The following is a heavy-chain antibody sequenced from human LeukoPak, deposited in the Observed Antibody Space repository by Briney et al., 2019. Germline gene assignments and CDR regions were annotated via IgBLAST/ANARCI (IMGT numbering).Heavy chain of an antibody. J-gene: IGHJ5*02. CDR1: GYTFTGYY. V-gene: IGHV1-2*02. CDR3: ARSSSWYGGFDP. Sequence: ASVKVSCKASGYTFTGYYMHWVRQAPGQGLEWMGWINPNSGGTNYAQKFQGRVTMTRDTSISTAYMELSRPRSDDTAVYYCARSSSWYGGFDPWGQGTLVTVSS. CDR2: INPNSGGT. D-gene: IGHD6-13*01.